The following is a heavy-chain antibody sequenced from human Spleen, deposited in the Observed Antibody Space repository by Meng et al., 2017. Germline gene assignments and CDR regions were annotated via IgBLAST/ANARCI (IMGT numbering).Heavy chain of an antibody. CDR3: ARLTGRYYFDY. J-gene: IGHJ4*02. CDR1: GGSFSDYY. V-gene: IGHV4-34*01. Sequence: QVELPLVGAVRLKPSETLSLTSVVFGGSFSDYYWSWIRQPPGKGLEWIGEINHSGSTNYNPSLESRATISVDTSQNNLSLKLSSVTAADTAVYYCARLTGRYYFDYWGQGTLVTVSS. D-gene: IGHD1-26*01. CDR2: INHSGST.